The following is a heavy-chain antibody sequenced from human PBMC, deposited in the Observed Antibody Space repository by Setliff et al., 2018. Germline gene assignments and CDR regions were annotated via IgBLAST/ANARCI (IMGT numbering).Heavy chain of an antibody. CDR2: AHQSGTT. CDR3: RLWSHSYHNDY. D-gene: IGHD3-16*02. CDR1: GGSISSGSYY. Sequence: SETLSLTCAVSGGSISSGSYYWSWIRQPAGKGLEWIGTAHQSGTTFYNPSLKGRITMSVDTSKNQFSLKLTSVTAADTAVYYCRLWSHSYHNDYWGQGTLVTVSS. J-gene: IGHJ4*02. V-gene: IGHV4-39*07.